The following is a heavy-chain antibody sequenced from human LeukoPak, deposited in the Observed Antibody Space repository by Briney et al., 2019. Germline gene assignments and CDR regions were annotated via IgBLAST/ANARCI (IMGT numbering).Heavy chain of an antibody. V-gene: IGHV3-23*01. Sequence: GGSLRLSCAASGFTFSSYTMTWVRQAPGKGLEWVSVISSTGVTTYYADSVKGRFTISRDNSKNTLYLQMNSLRVEDTAVYYCARDLRFSTSGYWGQGTLVTVSS. CDR3: ARDLRFSTSGY. CDR2: ISSTGVTT. J-gene: IGHJ4*02. CDR1: GFTFSSYT. D-gene: IGHD6-6*01.